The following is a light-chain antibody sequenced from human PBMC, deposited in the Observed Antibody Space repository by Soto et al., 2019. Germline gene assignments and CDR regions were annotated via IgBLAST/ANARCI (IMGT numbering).Light chain of an antibody. CDR1: SRDVGGYNY. CDR3: SSYTRSGTYV. J-gene: IGLJ1*01. CDR2: EVT. V-gene: IGLV2-14*01. Sequence: QSALTQPASVSGSPEQSITISCTGTSRDVGGYNYVSWYQKHPDKAPKLMIYEVTNRPSGVSSRFSGSRSGNTASLTISGLQAEDEGDYFCSSYTRSGTYVFGTGTKATVL.